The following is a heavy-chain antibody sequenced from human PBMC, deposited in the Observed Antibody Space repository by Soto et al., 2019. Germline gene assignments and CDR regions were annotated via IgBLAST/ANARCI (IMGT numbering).Heavy chain of an antibody. J-gene: IGHJ6*02. V-gene: IGHV3-48*03. Sequence: EVQLVESGGGLVQPGGSLRLSCAASGFTFSSYEMNWVRQAPGKGLEWVSYISSSGSTIYYADSVKGRFTISRDNAKNSLYLQMNSMRSADTAVYYCARFGVGGSYWGEYYYDGMDVWGQGTTVTVSS. CDR2: ISSSGSTI. CDR1: GFTFSSYE. CDR3: ARFGVGGSYWGEYYYDGMDV. D-gene: IGHD1-26*01.